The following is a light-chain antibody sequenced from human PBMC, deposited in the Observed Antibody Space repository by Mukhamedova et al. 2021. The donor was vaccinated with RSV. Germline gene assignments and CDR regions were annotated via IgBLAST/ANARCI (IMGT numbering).Light chain of an antibody. V-gene: IGLV2-14*04. J-gene: IGLJ2*01. CDR1: SSDVGGYNY. CDR2: DVS. CDR3: SPYTSSSTVV. Sequence: NTISCTGTSSDVGGYNYVSWYQQHPGKAPKLMIYDVSNRPSGVSNRFSGSKSGNTASLTISGLQAEDEADYYCSPYTSSSTVVFAG.